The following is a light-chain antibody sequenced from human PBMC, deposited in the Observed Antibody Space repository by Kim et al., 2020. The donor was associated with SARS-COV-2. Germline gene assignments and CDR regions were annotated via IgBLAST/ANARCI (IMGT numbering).Light chain of an antibody. CDR3: QQYFYIPRT. J-gene: IGKJ1*01. Sequence: ANINCMSNQSVLNSLNNENYLAWYQQKPGQPPRVLIYCASTRGSGVPDRISGSGSGTDFTLTISSLQAEDVAVYYCQQYFYIPRTFGQGTKVDIK. CDR2: CAS. V-gene: IGKV4-1*01. CDR1: QSVLNSLNNENY.